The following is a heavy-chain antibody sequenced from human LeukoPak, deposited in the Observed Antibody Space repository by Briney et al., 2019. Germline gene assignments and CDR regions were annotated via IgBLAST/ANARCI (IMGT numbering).Heavy chain of an antibody. J-gene: IGHJ5*02. CDR1: GGSISSGSYF. D-gene: IGHD3-10*01. CDR2: IYTSGST. V-gene: IGHV4-61*02. CDR3: ARASDYYGSGSYYLPNWFDP. Sequence: SETLSLTCTVSGGSISSGSYFWSWIRQPAGKGLEWIGPIYTSGSTNYNPSLKSRVTISVDTSKNQFSLKLSSVTAADTAVSYCARASDYYGSGSYYLPNWFDPWGQGTLVTVSS.